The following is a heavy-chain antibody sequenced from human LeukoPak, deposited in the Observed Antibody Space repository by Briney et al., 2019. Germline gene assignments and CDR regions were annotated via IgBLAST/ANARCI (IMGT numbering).Heavy chain of an antibody. Sequence: HAGRSLRLSCTASGFTFGDYAMSWFRQAPGKGLEWVGFIRSKAYGGTTEYAASVKGRFTISRDDTKSIAYVQMNSLKTEDTAVYYCTSQKDYYGSGSYWTFDPWGQGTLVTVSS. V-gene: IGHV3-49*03. CDR2: IRSKAYGGTT. CDR1: GFTFGDYA. D-gene: IGHD3-10*01. CDR3: TSQKDYYGSGSYWTFDP. J-gene: IGHJ5*02.